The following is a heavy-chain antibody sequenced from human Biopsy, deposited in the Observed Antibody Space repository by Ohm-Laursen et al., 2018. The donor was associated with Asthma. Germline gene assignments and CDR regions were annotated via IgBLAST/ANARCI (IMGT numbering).Heavy chain of an antibody. D-gene: IGHD4/OR15-4a*01. CDR1: GLNFEDYV. CDR2: ISWNSRSI. CDR3: RALPTRTMYFDS. Sequence: SLRLSCAASGLNFEDYVMHWVRQAPGKGLEWVSGISWNSRSIGYGDSVKGRFTISRDNTKNSLYLQMNSLSPEDTAMYYCRALPTRTMYFDSWGQGTLVTVSA. J-gene: IGHJ4*02. V-gene: IGHV3-9*01.